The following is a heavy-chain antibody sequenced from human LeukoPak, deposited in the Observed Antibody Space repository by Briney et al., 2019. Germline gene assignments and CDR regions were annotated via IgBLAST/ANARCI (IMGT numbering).Heavy chain of an antibody. J-gene: IGHJ4*02. Sequence: GGSLRLSCAASGFTFSDYYMSWIRQAPGKGLGWVSYISSSSSYTNYADSVKGRFTISRDNAKNSLYLQMNSLRAEDTAVYYCARDLFGYCSGGSCLSFDYWGQGTLVTVSS. CDR3: ARDLFGYCSGGSCLSFDY. CDR1: GFTFSDYY. V-gene: IGHV3-11*06. D-gene: IGHD2-15*01. CDR2: ISSSSSYT.